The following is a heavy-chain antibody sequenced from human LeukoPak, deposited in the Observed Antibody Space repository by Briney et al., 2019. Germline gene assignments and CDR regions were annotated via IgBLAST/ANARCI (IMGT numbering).Heavy chain of an antibody. V-gene: IGHV3-23*01. CDR1: GFTFSSYA. CDR3: AKDLRNGDNYGFLDY. D-gene: IGHD4/OR15-4a*01. Sequence: GGSLRLSCAASGFTFSSYAMSWVRQAPGKGLEWVSGISGSGDNTYYADSVKGRFTVSRDNSKNTLYLQMNSLRVEDTAIYYCAKDLRNGDNYGFLDYWGQGTLVTVSP. CDR2: ISGSGDNT. J-gene: IGHJ4*02.